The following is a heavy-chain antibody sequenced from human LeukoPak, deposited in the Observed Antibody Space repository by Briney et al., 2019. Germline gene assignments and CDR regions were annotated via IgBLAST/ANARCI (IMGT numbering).Heavy chain of an antibody. CDR2: ISSSSSYI. CDR3: ARVRARGCGDYALDY. D-gene: IGHD4-17*01. J-gene: IGHJ4*02. Sequence: GGSLRLSCAASGFTFSSYSMNWVRQAPGKGLEWVSSISSSSSYIYYADSVKGRFTISRDNAKNSLYLQMNSLRAEDTAVYYCARVRARGCGDYALDYWGQGTLVTVSS. V-gene: IGHV3-21*01. CDR1: GFTFSSYS.